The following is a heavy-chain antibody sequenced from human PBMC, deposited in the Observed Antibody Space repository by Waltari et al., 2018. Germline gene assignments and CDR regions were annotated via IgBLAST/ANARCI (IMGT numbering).Heavy chain of an antibody. J-gene: IGHJ4*02. Sequence: QLQLQESGPGLVKPSETLSLTCTVSGGSISSSSYYWGWIRQPPGKGLEWIGSIYYSGSTYYNPSLKSRVTISVDTSKNQFALKLSSVTAADTAVYYCARHTSSSGWYSGYWGQGTLVTVSS. V-gene: IGHV4-39*01. D-gene: IGHD6-19*01. CDR1: GGSISSSSYY. CDR2: IYYSGST. CDR3: ARHTSSSGWYSGY.